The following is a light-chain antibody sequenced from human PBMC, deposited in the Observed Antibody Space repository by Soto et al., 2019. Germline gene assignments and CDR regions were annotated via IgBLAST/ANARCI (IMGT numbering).Light chain of an antibody. CDR1: QSINIY. Sequence: IQLTQSPSSLSASVGDRVTVTCRASQSINIYLNWSQQKPGKAPTLLIYGASTLQSGVPSRFSGGGSRTDFTLTISSLQTEDFATYYCQQSYRSPYTFGQGTKLEI. J-gene: IGKJ2*01. V-gene: IGKV1-39*01. CDR2: GAS. CDR3: QQSYRSPYT.